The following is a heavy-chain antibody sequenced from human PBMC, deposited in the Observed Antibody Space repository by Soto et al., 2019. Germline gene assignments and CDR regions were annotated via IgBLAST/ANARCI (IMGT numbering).Heavy chain of an antibody. J-gene: IGHJ4*02. Sequence: ESGGGLVQPGGSLRLSCAASGFTFSSYAMSWVRQAPGKGLEWVSAISGSGGSTYYADSVKGRFTISRDNSKNTLYLQMNSLRAEDTAVYYCAKGTNHDNYGGNSFDYWGQGTLVTVSS. V-gene: IGHV3-23*01. CDR1: GFTFSSYA. D-gene: IGHD4-17*01. CDR3: AKGTNHDNYGGNSFDY. CDR2: ISGSGGST.